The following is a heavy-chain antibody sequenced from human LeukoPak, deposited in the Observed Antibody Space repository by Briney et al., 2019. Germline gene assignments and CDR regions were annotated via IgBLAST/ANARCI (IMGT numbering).Heavy chain of an antibody. CDR2: INSDESST. V-gene: IGHV3-74*01. CDR1: GFTFSTYW. D-gene: IGHD4-23*01. CDR3: ASGSFYGGVAFDY. Sequence: GGSLRLSCAASGFTFSTYWMHWVRQAPGKGLVWVSRINSDESSTTYAASVKGRFTISRDNAKNTLYLQMNSLRADDTAVYYCASGSFYGGVAFDYWGRGTLVTVSS. J-gene: IGHJ4*02.